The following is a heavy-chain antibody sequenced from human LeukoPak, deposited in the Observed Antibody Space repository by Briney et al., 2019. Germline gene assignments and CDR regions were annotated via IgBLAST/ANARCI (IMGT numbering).Heavy chain of an antibody. D-gene: IGHD2-2*01. V-gene: IGHV4-31*03. J-gene: IGHJ4*02. CDR1: GGSISSGGYY. CDR3: ARAAVAIVVVPAAIEFDC. Sequence: SETLSLTCTVSGGSISSGGYYWSWIRQHPGKGLEWIGYIYYSGSTYYNPSLKSRVTISVDTSKNQFSLKLSSVTAADTAVYYCARAAVAIVVVPAAIEFDCWGQGTLVTVSS. CDR2: IYYSGST.